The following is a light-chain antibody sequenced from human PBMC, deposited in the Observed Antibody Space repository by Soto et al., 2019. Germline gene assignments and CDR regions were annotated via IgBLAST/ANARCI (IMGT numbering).Light chain of an antibody. CDR2: DAS. V-gene: IGKV3-11*01. CDR1: QSVSSY. CDR3: QQYGSSGT. Sequence: EIVLTQSPGTLSLSPGERVTLSCRASQSVSSYLAWYQQKPGQAPRLLIYDASNRATGIPARFSGSGSGTDFTLSISSLEPEDFAVYYCQQYGSSGTFGQGTKVDIK. J-gene: IGKJ1*01.